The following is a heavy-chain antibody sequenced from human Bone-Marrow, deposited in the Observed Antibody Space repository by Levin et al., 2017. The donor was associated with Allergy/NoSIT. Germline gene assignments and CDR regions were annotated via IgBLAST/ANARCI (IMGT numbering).Heavy chain of an antibody. CDR3: ARVGIAAAGGSWFDP. V-gene: IGHV3-33*01. J-gene: IGHJ5*02. CDR1: GFTFSSYG. D-gene: IGHD6-13*01. Sequence: GGSLRLSCAASGFTFSSYGMHWVRQAPGKGLEWVAVIWYDGSNKYYADSVKGRFTISRDNSKNTLYLQMNSLRAEDTAVYYCARVGIAAAGGSWFDPWGQGTLVTVSS. CDR2: IWYDGSNK.